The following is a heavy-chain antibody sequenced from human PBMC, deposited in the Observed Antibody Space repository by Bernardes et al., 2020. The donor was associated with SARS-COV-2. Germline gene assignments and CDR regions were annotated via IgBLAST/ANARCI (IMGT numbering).Heavy chain of an antibody. CDR1: GFIFSKFA. CDR2: ITGNGGRT. J-gene: IGHJ3*01. V-gene: IGHV3-23*01. D-gene: IGHD5-18*01. CDR3: GQDPNGYYIGAFDF. Sequence: VGSLRLSCAASGFIFSKFAFTWVRQAPGKGLEWVSSITGNGGRTLYADSVRGRFTISRDNSENTLYLEMNSLRPEDAAVYFCGQDPNGYYIGAFDFWGQGTRITVSS.